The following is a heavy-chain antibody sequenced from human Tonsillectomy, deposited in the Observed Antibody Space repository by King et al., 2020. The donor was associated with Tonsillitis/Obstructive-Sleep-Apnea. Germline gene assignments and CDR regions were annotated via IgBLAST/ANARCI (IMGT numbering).Heavy chain of an antibody. CDR3: ANLAGAFDV. CDR2: ISGDVGTT. V-gene: IGHV3-43*02. J-gene: IGHJ3*01. CDR1: GFTFDDYA. Sequence: VQLVESGGGVVQPGGSLRLSCAASGFTFDDYAMHWVRHAPGKGLEWVSLISGDVGTTYYADSVKGRFTISRDSFKNSLYLQMNSLRTEDTALYYCANLAGAFDVWGQGTMVTVSS.